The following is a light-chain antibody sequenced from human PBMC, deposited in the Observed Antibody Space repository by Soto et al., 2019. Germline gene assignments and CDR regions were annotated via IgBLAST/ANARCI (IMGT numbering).Light chain of an antibody. V-gene: IGKV3-20*01. CDR1: QSVSSY. Sequence: EIVLTQSPATLSLSPGERATLSCRASQSVSSYLAWYQQKPGQAPRLLIYGASSRATGIPDRFSGSGSGTDFTLTISSLEPEDFAVYYCQKYGSSPPITFGQGTRLEIK. CDR3: QKYGSSPPIT. J-gene: IGKJ5*01. CDR2: GAS.